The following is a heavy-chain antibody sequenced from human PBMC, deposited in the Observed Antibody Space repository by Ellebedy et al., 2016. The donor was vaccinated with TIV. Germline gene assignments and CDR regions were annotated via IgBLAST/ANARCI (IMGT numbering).Heavy chain of an antibody. V-gene: IGHV4-59*11. CDR2: IYYTGTT. CDR3: AKWCSGEICNNGFEI. J-gene: IGHJ3*02. Sequence: SETLSLTCTVSGGSISGHYWSWVRQPPEKGLEWIGYIYYTGTTNYDPSLRSRVAISVDTSKNQFSLKLSSVTAADTAVYYCAKWCSGEICNNGFEIWGQGTKVTVSS. D-gene: IGHD2-15*01. CDR1: GGSISGHY.